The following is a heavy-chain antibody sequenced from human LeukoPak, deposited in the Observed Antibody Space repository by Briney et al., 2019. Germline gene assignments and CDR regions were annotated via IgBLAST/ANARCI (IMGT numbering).Heavy chain of an antibody. Sequence: GGSLRLSCAASGFTFDDYAMHWVRQAPGKGLEWVSLISGDGGSTYYANSVKGRFTISRDNSKNSLYLQMNSLRTEDTALYYCAKDRDIVVVVAATPDGMDVWGQGTTVTVSS. CDR2: ISGDGGST. V-gene: IGHV3-43*02. J-gene: IGHJ6*02. CDR1: GFTFDDYA. CDR3: AKDRDIVVVVAATPDGMDV. D-gene: IGHD2-15*01.